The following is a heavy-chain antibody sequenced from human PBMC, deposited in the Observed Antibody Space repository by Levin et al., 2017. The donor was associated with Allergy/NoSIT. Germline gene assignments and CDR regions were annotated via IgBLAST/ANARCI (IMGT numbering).Heavy chain of an antibody. J-gene: IGHJ4*02. Sequence: GGSLRLSCAVSGFPFSAYEMNWVRQAPGKGLEWVSYISTSGSIIYYADSVKGRFTVSRDDPRDSLYLQMDSLRAEDTAVYYCARENLECGGDCFEYWGQGTLVTVSS. CDR1: GFPFSAYE. CDR3: ARENLECGGDCFEY. CDR2: ISTSGSII. D-gene: IGHD2-21*01. V-gene: IGHV3-48*03.